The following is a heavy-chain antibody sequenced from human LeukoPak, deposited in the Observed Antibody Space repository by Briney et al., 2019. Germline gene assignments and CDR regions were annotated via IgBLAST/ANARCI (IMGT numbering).Heavy chain of an antibody. CDR1: GGSISSYY. V-gene: IGHV4-4*07. CDR2: IDTSGST. D-gene: IGHD3-22*01. Sequence: PSETLSLTCTVSGGSISSYYWSWIRQPAGKGLEWIGRIDTSGSTNYNPSLKSRVTMSVDTSKNQFSLKLSSVTAADTAVYYCARDHGFKSSGYYYYYYMDVWGKGTTVTVSS. CDR3: ARDHGFKSSGYYYYYYMDV. J-gene: IGHJ6*03.